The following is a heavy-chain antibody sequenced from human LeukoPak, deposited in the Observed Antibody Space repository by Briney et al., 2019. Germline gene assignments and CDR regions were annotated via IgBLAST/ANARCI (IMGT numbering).Heavy chain of an antibody. Sequence: SETLSLTCAVSGESFSGNFWTWIRQSPGKGLEWIGEIDNNGITNYNPSLKSRVTMSVDTSKNQFSLKLSSVTAADTAVYYCARERPDPRNRQFDPWGQGTPVTVSS. V-gene: IGHV4-34*01. CDR2: IDNNGIT. J-gene: IGHJ5*02. CDR3: ARERPDPRNRQFDP. CDR1: GESFSGNF. D-gene: IGHD1-1*01.